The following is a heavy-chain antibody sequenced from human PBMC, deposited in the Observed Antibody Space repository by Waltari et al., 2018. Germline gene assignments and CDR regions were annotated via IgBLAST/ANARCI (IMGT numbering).Heavy chain of an antibody. CDR1: GGSISSYY. J-gene: IGHJ3*02. Sequence: QVQLQESGPGLVKPSETLSLTCTVSGGSISSYYWSWIRQPPGKGLEWIGYIYYSGSTNYNPSLKSRVTISVDTSKNQFSLKLSSVTAADTAVYYCARALHFDWFAPTVFDIWGQGTMVTVSS. CDR3: ARALHFDWFAPTVFDI. CDR2: IYYSGST. D-gene: IGHD3-9*01. V-gene: IGHV4-59*01.